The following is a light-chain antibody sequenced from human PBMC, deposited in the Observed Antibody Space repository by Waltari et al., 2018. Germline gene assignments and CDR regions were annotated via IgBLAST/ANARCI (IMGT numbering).Light chain of an antibody. CDR3: VAWDDSLYGRV. CDR1: SSNIAVNT. V-gene: IGLV1-44*01. CDR2: GNK. J-gene: IGLJ2*01. Sequence: QSVLTQPPSASGTPGQTVSISCSGGSSNIAVNTVNWYQQLPGMAPKLLINGNKQRPSGVPGRFSGSKSGTSAPLAISGLQSEDEADYYCVAWDDSLYGRVFGGGTKLTVL.